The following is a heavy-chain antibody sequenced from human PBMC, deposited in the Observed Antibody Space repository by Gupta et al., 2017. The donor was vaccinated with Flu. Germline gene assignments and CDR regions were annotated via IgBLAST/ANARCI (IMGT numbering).Heavy chain of an antibody. CDR1: GYSFTSYE. V-gene: IGHV1-46*01. Sequence: QVQLVQSGAEVKKPGAAVKVSCRASGYSFTSYEVHWVRQAPGQGLEWMGVINPYGGSTGYSQEFQGRDTLTSDTSTNTVYMELSSLRSEDTAVYYCARGRSCGGDCHYFDYWGQGTLVTVAS. CDR2: INPYGGST. J-gene: IGHJ4*02. D-gene: IGHD2-21*01. CDR3: ARGRSCGGDCHYFDY.